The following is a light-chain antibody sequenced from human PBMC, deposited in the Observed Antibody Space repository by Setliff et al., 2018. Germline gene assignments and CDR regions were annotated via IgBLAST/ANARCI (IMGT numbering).Light chain of an antibody. CDR2: NNY. CDR1: SSNIGVNV. CDR3: QSYDNSLRYV. J-gene: IGLJ1*01. Sequence: QSVLSQPPSASGTPGQRVTISCSGSSSNIGVNVVNWYQHLPGTSPKLLIYNNYQRPSGVPDRFSGSKSGSSASLAITGLQAEDEADYYCQSYDNSLRYVFGTGTKGTV. V-gene: IGLV1-44*01.